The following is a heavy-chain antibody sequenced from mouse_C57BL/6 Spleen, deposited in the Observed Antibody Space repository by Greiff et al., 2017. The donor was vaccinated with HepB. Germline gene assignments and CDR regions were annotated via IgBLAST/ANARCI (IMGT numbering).Heavy chain of an antibody. CDR3: ARGDSSGYGYYFDY. D-gene: IGHD3-2*02. CDR1: GYTFTSYW. V-gene: IGHV1-69*01. J-gene: IGHJ2*01. Sequence: QVQLQQPGAELVMPGASVKLSCKASGYTFTSYWMHWVKQRPGQGLEWIGEIDPSDSYTNYNQKFKGKSTLTVDKSSSTAYMQLSSLTSEDSAVYYCARGDSSGYGYYFDYWCQGTTLTVSS. CDR2: IDPSDSYT.